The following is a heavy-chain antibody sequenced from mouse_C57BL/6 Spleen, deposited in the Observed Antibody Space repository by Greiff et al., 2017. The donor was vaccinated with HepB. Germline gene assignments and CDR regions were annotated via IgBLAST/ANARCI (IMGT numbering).Heavy chain of an antibody. CDR1: GYAFSSSW. J-gene: IGHJ1*03. Sequence: VKLQQSGPELVKPGASVKISCKASGYAFSSSWMNWVKQRPGKGLEWIGRIYPGDGDTNYNGKFKGKATLTADKSSSTAYMQLSSLTSEDSAVYFCARGYGGYFDVWGTGTTVTVSS. V-gene: IGHV1-82*01. CDR2: IYPGDGDT. CDR3: ARGYGGYFDV. D-gene: IGHD2-14*01.